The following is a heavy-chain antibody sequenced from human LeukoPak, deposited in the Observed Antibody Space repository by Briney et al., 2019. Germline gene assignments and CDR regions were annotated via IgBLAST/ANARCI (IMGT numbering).Heavy chain of an antibody. Sequence: GGSLRLSCAASGCTFSSDAMSWVRQAPGKGLEWVSAISGSGGSTYYADSVKGRFTISRDNSKNTLYLQMNSLRAEDTAVYYCAKGGMATILLLGFCGQGTLVTVSS. V-gene: IGHV3-23*01. CDR2: ISGSGGST. J-gene: IGHJ4*02. D-gene: IGHD5-24*01. CDR1: GCTFSSDA. CDR3: AKGGMATILLLGF.